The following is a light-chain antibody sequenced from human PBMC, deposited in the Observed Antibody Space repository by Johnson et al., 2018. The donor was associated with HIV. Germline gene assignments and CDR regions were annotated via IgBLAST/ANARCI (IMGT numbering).Light chain of an antibody. CDR3: GTWDSSLSSYV. CDR1: SSNIGNNY. Sequence: QSVLKQPPSVSAAPGQKVTISCSGSSSNIGNNYVSWYQQLPGTATKLLIYDNNKRPSGIPDRFSGSKSGTSATLGITGLQTGDEADYYCGTWDSSLSSYVFRTGTKVTVL. V-gene: IGLV1-51*01. CDR2: DNN. J-gene: IGLJ1*01.